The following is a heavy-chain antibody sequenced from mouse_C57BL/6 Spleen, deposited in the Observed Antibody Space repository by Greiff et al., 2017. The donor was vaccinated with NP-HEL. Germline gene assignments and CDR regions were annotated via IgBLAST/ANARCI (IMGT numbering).Heavy chain of an antibody. CDR3: PVSFAY. Sequence: VHLVESGAELVRPGASVTLSCKASGYTFTDYEMHWVKQTPVHGLEWIGAIDPETGGTAYNQKFKGKAILTADKSSSTAYMELRSLTSEDSAVYYCPVSFAYWGQGTLVTVSA. CDR2: IDPETGGT. CDR1: GYTFTDYE. J-gene: IGHJ3*01. V-gene: IGHV1-15*01.